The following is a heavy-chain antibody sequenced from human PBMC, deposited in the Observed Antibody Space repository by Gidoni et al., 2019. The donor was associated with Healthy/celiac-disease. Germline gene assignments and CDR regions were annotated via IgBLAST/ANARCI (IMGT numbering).Heavy chain of an antibody. CDR1: GFTFSSYA. Sequence: QVQLVESGGGVVQPGRSLSLSCAASGFTFSSYAMHWVRQAPGKGLEWVAVISYDGSNKYYADSVKGRFTISRDNSKNTLYLQMNSLRAEDTAVYYCARDGYCSSTSCLPFDPWGQGTLVTVSS. D-gene: IGHD2-2*03. V-gene: IGHV3-30-3*01. J-gene: IGHJ5*02. CDR3: ARDGYCSSTSCLPFDP. CDR2: ISYDGSNK.